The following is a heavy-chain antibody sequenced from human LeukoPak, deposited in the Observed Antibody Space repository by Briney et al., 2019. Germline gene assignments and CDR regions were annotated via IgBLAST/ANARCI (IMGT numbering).Heavy chain of an antibody. D-gene: IGHD3-3*01. J-gene: IGHJ4*02. CDR3: AKDSSGILVFFSQGVKSIDF. CDR1: GFTFSNFA. V-gene: IGHV3-23*01. CDR2: ISGSGSNT. Sequence: PGGSLRLSCAASGFTFSNFAMTWVRQAPGKGLEWVSAISGSGSNTYYADSVKGRFTISRDNSKNTLYLQMNSLRGEDTAVYFCAKDSSGILVFFSQGVKSIDFWGQGTLVTVSS.